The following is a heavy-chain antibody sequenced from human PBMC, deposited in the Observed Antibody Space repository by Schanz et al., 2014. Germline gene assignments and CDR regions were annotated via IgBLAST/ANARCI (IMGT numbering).Heavy chain of an antibody. CDR3: ARGDMVRGVFDY. CDR1: GFTVDSNY. J-gene: IGHJ4*02. D-gene: IGHD3-10*01. V-gene: IGHV3-7*01. CDR2: INPDGSGK. Sequence: DVQVVESGGDLVQPGGSLRLSCAASGFTVDSNYMSWVRQAPGKGLESVAKINPDGSGKYYVVSVEGRFTISRDNSKNTLYLQMNSLRTEDTAVYYCARGDMVRGVFDYWGQGTLVTVSS.